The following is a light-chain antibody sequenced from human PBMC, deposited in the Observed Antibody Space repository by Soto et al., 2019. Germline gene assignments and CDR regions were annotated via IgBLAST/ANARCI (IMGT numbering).Light chain of an antibody. J-gene: IGKJ1*01. Sequence: DIQMTQSPSTLSASVGDRVTITCRASQSISLSLAWHQQKPGKAPKPLMYKASSLEIGAPSRFSGSGSGTEFTLTISSLQPDDFATYYCQQYRYFPWTFGQGTKVEIK. CDR1: QSISLS. CDR2: KAS. CDR3: QQYRYFPWT. V-gene: IGKV1-5*03.